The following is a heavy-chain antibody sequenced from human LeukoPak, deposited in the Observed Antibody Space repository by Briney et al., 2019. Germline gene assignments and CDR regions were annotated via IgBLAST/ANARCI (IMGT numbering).Heavy chain of an antibody. V-gene: IGHV4-34*01. D-gene: IGHD3-10*01. Sequence: SETLSLTCAVYGGSFSGYYWSWIRQPPGKGLEWIGEINHSGSTNYNPSLKSRVTISVDTSKNQFSLKLSSVTAADTAVYYCARQTGGYYYGSGSYYRFDPWGQGTLVTVSS. CDR3: ARQTGGYYYGSGSYYRFDP. J-gene: IGHJ5*02. CDR1: GGSFSGYY. CDR2: INHSGST.